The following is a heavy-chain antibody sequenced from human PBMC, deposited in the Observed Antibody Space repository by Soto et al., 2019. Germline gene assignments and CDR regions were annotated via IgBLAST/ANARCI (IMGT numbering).Heavy chain of an antibody. Sequence: QVQLVQSGAEVKKPGSSVKVSCKASGGTFSSYTISWVRQAPRQGLEWMGRIIPILGIANYAQKFQGRVTITADKSTSTAYMELSSLRSEDTAVYYCARSGGYSYGYGLWGRGTLVTVSS. J-gene: IGHJ2*01. V-gene: IGHV1-69*02. CDR1: GGTFSSYT. CDR3: ARSGGYSYGYGL. CDR2: IIPILGIA. D-gene: IGHD5-18*01.